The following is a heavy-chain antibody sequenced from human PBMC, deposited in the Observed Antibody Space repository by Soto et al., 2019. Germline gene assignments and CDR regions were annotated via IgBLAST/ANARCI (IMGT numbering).Heavy chain of an antibody. Sequence: EASVKVACKASGYTFISYAIHWVRQAPGQRLEWMGWINAGNGNTKYSQKLQGRVTITRDTSASTAYMELTSLRSEDTAVYYCARARPGIYHCGYWGKGTTVTASS. V-gene: IGHV1-3*01. CDR1: GYTFISYA. CDR2: INAGNGNT. D-gene: IGHD1-26*01. CDR3: ARARPGIYHCGY. J-gene: IGHJ6*04.